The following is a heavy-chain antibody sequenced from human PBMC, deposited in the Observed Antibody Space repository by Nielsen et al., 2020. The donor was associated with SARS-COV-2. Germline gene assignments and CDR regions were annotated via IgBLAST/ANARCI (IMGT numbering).Heavy chain of an antibody. V-gene: IGHV3-64D*06. J-gene: IGHJ6*02. D-gene: IGHD1-7*01. CDR2: ISSNGGST. CDR1: GFTFSSYA. Sequence: GGSLRLSCSASGFTFSSYAMHWVRQAPGKGLEYVSAISSNGGSTYYADSVKGRFTISRDNSKNTLYLQMSSLRAEDTAVYYCVKDHITGTTNYYYYGMDVWGQGTTVTVSS. CDR3: VKDHITGTTNYYYYGMDV.